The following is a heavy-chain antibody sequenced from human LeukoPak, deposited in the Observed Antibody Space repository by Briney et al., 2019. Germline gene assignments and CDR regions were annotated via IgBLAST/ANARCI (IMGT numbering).Heavy chain of an antibody. CDR1: GFTSSGYW. CDR3: ARGGIVGGTTHLVFDY. CDR2: INTDGSSA. D-gene: IGHD1-26*01. V-gene: IGHV3-74*01. J-gene: IGHJ4*02. Sequence: GGSLRLSCAASGFTSSGYWMHWVRQAPGKGPVWVSRINTDGSSANYADSVKGRFTISRDNAKNTLYLQMNSLRAEDTAVYYCARGGIVGGTTHLVFDYWGQGTLVTVSS.